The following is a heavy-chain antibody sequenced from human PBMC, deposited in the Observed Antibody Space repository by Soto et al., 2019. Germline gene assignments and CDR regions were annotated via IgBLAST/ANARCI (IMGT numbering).Heavy chain of an antibody. D-gene: IGHD5-18*01. CDR1: GGSISSYY. J-gene: IGHJ4*02. V-gene: IGHV4-59*08. CDR2: IYYSGTT. CDR3: ARRYGYSFDY. Sequence: QVQLQESGPGLVKPSETLSLTCTVSGGSISSYYWSWIRQPPGKGLEWIGYIYYSGTTNYNPSLKSRVTISVDTSKNQLSLKLSSVTAANTAVYYCARRYGYSFDYWGQGTLVTVSS.